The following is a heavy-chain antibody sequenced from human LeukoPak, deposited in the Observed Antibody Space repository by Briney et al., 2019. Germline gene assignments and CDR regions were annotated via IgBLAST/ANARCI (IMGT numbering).Heavy chain of an antibody. V-gene: IGHV4-59*01. Sequence: SETLSLTCTVSGGSIRSYYWSWIRQPPGKGLEWIAYIYYSGSTSYNPSLKSRVTISVDTSKNQFPLKLSSVTAADTAVYYCARVYYSNSYDYWYFDLWGRGTLVTVSS. D-gene: IGHD6-13*01. CDR1: GGSIRSYY. CDR2: IYYSGST. CDR3: ARVYYSNSYDYWYFDL. J-gene: IGHJ2*01.